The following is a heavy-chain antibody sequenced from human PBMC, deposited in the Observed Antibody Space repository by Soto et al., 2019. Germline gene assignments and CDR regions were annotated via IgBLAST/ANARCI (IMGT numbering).Heavy chain of an antibody. CDR3: AREGRGAYRTLY. Sequence: QVQLVQSGAEVKKPRSSVKVSCKASGGTFGSLAITWVRQAPGQGLEWMGGFIPLFGTANYAQKFQGRVTFTADGSTGTAYMELSSLRSEDTALYYCAREGRGAYRTLYWGQGTLVTVSS. CDR1: GGTFGSLA. CDR2: FIPLFGTA. V-gene: IGHV1-69*01. J-gene: IGHJ4*02. D-gene: IGHD3-10*01.